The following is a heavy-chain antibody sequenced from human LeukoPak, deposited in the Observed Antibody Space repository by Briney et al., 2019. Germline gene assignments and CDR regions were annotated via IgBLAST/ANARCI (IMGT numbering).Heavy chain of an antibody. CDR1: GGSFSGYY. CDR2: INHSGST. CDR3: ARGRGVYYYGSGSPKPDY. V-gene: IGHV4-34*01. Sequence: PSETLSLTCAVYGGSFSGYYWSWIRQPPGKGLEWIAEINHSGSTNYNPSLKSRVTISVDTSKNQFSLKLSSVTAADTAVYYCARGRGVYYYGSGSPKPDYWGQGTLVTVSS. D-gene: IGHD3-10*01. J-gene: IGHJ4*02.